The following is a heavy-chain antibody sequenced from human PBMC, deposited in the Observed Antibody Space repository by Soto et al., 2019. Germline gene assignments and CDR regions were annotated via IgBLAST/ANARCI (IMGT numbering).Heavy chain of an antibody. D-gene: IGHD5-12*01. CDR3: ARAPRDGYNYVLP. CDR1: GYTFTSYG. Sequence: QVQLVQSGAEVKKPGASVKVSCKASGYTFTSYGISWVRQVPGQGLEWMGWSSAYNGNTNYAQKFQGRVTMTTDTSTTTAYMELRSLRSDDTAVYYCARAPRDGYNYVLPWGQGTLVIVSS. J-gene: IGHJ4*02. CDR2: SSAYNGNT. V-gene: IGHV1-18*01.